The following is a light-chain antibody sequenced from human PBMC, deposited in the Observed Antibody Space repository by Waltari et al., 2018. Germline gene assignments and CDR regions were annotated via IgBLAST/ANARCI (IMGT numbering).Light chain of an antibody. CDR3: QSDDSGLSAPL. J-gene: IGLJ3*02. CDR1: SSNIGAGYD. V-gene: IGLV1-40*01. Sequence: QSVLTQAPSVSGAPGQRVTISCTGSSSNIGAGYDVHWYQQLPGAAPKLLIYDDSNRPSGVPDRFSGSKSGTSASLAITGLQAEDEADYYCQSDDSGLSAPLFGGATKLTVL. CDR2: DDS.